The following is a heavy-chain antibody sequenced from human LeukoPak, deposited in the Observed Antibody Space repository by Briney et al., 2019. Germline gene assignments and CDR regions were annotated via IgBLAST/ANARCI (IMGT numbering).Heavy chain of an antibody. V-gene: IGHV4-4*07. J-gene: IGHJ5*02. CDR2: IYATGST. Sequence: PSETLSLTCNVSGGPTTSYYWNSIRQPAGEGLQWIGRIYATGSTNYNPSLQSRVTMSIDTAKNQFSLEMRSVTAAHTVVYYCARGVDTAVVSGGYNFFDPWGQGILVTVSS. D-gene: IGHD5-18*01. CDR3: ARGVDTAVVSGGYNFFDP. CDR1: GGPTTSYY.